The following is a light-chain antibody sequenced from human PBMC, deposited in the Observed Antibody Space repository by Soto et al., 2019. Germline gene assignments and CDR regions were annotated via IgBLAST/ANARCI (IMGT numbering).Light chain of an antibody. Sequence: DIQMTQSPSSLSASVGDRVTISFHASQDISNYLHWYQQKPGKAPKLLIYDASNLETGVPSRFSGSGSGTDFTFTISSLQPEDIATYYCQQYDNFPRAINFGQGTRLETK. J-gene: IGKJ5*01. CDR3: QQYDNFPRAIN. CDR2: DAS. V-gene: IGKV1-33*01. CDR1: QDISNY.